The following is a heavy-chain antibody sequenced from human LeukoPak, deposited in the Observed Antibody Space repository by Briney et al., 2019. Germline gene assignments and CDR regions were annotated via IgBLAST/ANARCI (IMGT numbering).Heavy chain of an antibody. CDR2: ISAYNGNT. V-gene: IGHV1-18*01. CDR3: ARVPTHSGFLEWLSHPNWFDP. J-gene: IGHJ5*02. D-gene: IGHD3-3*01. CDR1: GYTFTSYG. Sequence: GASVKVSCKASGYTFTSYGISWVRQAPGQGLEWMGWISAYNGNTNYAQKLQGRVTMTTDTSTSTAYMELRSLRSDDTAVYYCARVPTHSGFLEWLSHPNWFDPWGQGTLVTVSS.